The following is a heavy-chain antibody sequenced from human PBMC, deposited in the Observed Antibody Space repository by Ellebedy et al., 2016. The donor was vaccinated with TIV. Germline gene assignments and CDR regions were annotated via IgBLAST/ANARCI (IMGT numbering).Heavy chain of an antibody. J-gene: IGHJ4*02. D-gene: IGHD1-26*01. Sequence: ASVKVSCKASGYTFTSSGISWVRQSPGQGLQWMGWISAYNGNTTYAQKLQGRVTMTTDTSTSTAYMALRSLRSDDTAVYYCARDWEPNRPYYFDYWGQGTLVTVSS. CDR3: ARDWEPNRPYYFDY. CDR2: ISAYNGNT. V-gene: IGHV1-18*01. CDR1: GYTFTSSG.